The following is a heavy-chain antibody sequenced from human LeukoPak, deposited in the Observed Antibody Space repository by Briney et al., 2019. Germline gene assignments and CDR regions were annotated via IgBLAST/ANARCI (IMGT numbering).Heavy chain of an antibody. J-gene: IGHJ6*02. V-gene: IGHV4-34*01. CDR1: GGSFSGYY. CDR3: ARRGYYYYGMDV. CDR2: INHSGST. Sequence: PSETLSLTCAVYGGSFSGYYWSWIRQPPGKGLEWIGEINHSGSTNYNPSLKSRVTISVDTSKNQFSLELSSVTAADTAVYYCARRGYYYYGMDVWGQGTTVTVSS.